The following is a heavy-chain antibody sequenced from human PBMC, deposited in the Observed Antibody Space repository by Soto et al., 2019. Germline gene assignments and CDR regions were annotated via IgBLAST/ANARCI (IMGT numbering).Heavy chain of an antibody. D-gene: IGHD3-22*01. CDR2: IFYSGTT. Sequence: SETLSLTCTVSGGSISSSGYYWGWIRQPPGKGLEWIGDIFYSGTTYYNPSLKSRVTISVDTSKNQFSLWLSSVTAADTAVYYCARGGVDYYDSSGYYFFPYYFEYWGQGTLVNVPS. J-gene: IGHJ4*02. V-gene: IGHV4-39*07. CDR1: GGSISSSGYY. CDR3: ARGGVDYYDSSGYYFFPYYFEY.